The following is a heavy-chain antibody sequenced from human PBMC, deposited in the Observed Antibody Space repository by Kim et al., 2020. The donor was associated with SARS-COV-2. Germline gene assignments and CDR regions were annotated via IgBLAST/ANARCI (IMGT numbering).Heavy chain of an antibody. Sequence: SETLSLTCAVSGGSISSSNWWSWVRQPPGKGLEWIGEIYHSGSTNYNPSLKSRVTISVDKSKNQFSLKLSSVTAADTAVYYCARTQMWTGNRWYYYYGMDVWGQGTTVTVSS. V-gene: IGHV4-4*02. D-gene: IGHD1-1*01. CDR1: GGSISSSNW. CDR3: ARTQMWTGNRWYYYYGMDV. CDR2: IYHSGST. J-gene: IGHJ6*02.